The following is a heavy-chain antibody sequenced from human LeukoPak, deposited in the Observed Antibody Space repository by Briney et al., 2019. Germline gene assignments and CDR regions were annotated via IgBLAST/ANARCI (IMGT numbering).Heavy chain of an antibody. Sequence: GGSLRLSCAASGFTFSSYAMSWVRQAPGKGLEWVSAISGGGGSTYYADSVKGRFTISRDNSKNTLYLQMNSLRAEDTAIYYCAKDYGSSSTNWFDPWGQGTLVTVSS. V-gene: IGHV3-23*01. D-gene: IGHD6-6*01. CDR2: ISGGGGST. CDR3: AKDYGSSSTNWFDP. J-gene: IGHJ5*02. CDR1: GFTFSSYA.